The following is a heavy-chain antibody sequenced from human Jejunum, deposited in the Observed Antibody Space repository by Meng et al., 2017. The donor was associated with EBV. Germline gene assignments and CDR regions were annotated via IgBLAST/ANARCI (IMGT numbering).Heavy chain of an antibody. D-gene: IGHD3-22*01. CDR1: GGSISDNDW. V-gene: IGHV4-4*02. CDR2: IYHGGGT. Sequence: QLQLEGAGPRLEEPSGTLSLTCVVPGGSISDNDWWSWVRQPPGKGLEWLGEIYHGGGTNYNPSLESRVTISVDKSKNQFSLKLNSVTVADTAVYYCAGNGYYALEYWGPGILVTVSS. CDR3: AGNGYYALEY. J-gene: IGHJ4*02.